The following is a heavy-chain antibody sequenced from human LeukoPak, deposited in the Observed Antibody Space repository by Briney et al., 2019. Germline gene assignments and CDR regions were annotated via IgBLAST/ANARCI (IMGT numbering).Heavy chain of an antibody. CDR2: INHSGST. J-gene: IGHJ4*02. Sequence: PSETLSLTCTVSGGSISTFYWSWIRQPPGKGLELIGYINHSGSTNYNPSLKSRVTISVDTSKNQFSLRLSSVTAADTAVYYCARVFRAAAVDYWGQGTLVTVSS. CDR3: ARVFRAAAVDY. CDR1: GGSISTFY. V-gene: IGHV4-59*01. D-gene: IGHD6-13*01.